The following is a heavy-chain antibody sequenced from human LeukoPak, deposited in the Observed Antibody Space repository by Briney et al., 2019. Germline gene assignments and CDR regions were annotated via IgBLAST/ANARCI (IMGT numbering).Heavy chain of an antibody. CDR2: IDSSGNI. CDR3: AREALPNGVWRVGWFDP. D-gene: IGHD2-8*01. V-gene: IGHV4-61*02. J-gene: IGHJ5*02. CDR1: GGSISSGSYF. Sequence: SQTLSLTCTVSGGSISSGSYFWSWIRQSAGRGLEWIGRIDSSGNINYNPSLKSRVTMSLDTSKNQFSLKLSSVTAADTAVYYCAREALPNGVWRVGWFDPWGQGTLVTVFS.